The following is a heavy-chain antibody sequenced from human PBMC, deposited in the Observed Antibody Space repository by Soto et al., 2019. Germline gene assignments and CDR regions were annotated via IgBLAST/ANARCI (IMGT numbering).Heavy chain of an antibody. CDR1: GDSVSSDITS. CDR3: ARGKALDV. J-gene: IGHJ3*01. CDR2: TYYRSKWFH. V-gene: IGHV6-1*01. D-gene: IGHD3-10*01. Sequence: QGQLQQSGPVLVKPSQTLSLTCAISGDSVSSDITSWNWIRQSPSRGLEWLGRTYYRSKWFHDYAASLKSRITINPDTSKNQFSLELNSMTPEDTAVYYCARGKALDVWGQGTVVTVSS.